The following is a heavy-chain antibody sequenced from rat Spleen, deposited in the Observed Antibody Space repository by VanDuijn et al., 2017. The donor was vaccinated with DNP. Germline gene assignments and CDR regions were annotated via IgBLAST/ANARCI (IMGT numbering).Heavy chain of an antibody. CDR2: ISPSGGST. V-gene: IGHV5-19*01. D-gene: IGHD1-5*01. CDR3: ATWGITTRAMDA. J-gene: IGHJ4*01. CDR1: GFTFSNYD. Sequence: EVQLVESGGGLVQPGRSLKLSCAASGFTFSNYDMAWVRQAPTKGMEWVASISPSGGSTYYRDSVKGRFTISRDNAKSTLYLQMDSLRSEDTATYYCATWGITTRAMDAWGQGTSVTVSS.